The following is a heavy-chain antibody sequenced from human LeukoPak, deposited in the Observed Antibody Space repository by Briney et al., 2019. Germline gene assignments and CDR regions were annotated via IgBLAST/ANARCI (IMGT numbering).Heavy chain of an antibody. CDR2: ISSSGSTM. CDR3: ASENFGDVFDY. CDR1: GFTFSSYS. V-gene: IGHV3-48*01. D-gene: IGHD4-17*01. Sequence: PGGSLRLSCAASGFTFSSYSINWVRQAPGKGLELVSFISSSGSTMYYADSVKGRFTISRDNAKNSLYLQMNSLRAGDTAVYYCASENFGDVFDYWGQGTLVTVSS. J-gene: IGHJ4*02.